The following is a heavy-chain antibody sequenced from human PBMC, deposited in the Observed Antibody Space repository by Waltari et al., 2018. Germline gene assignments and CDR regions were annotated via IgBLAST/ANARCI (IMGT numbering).Heavy chain of an antibody. J-gene: IGHJ6*03. CDR2: INHIGST. CDR3: ARRAYYYGSGSYYIWSYMAV. V-gene: IGHV4-34*01. D-gene: IGHD3-10*01. Sequence: QVQLQQGGAGLLKHSETLSLTCAVYGGSFSGYYWSWIRQPPGKGLEWSGEINHIGSTNYNPSLKSRVNISVDTSKNQFALRLSSVTAADTAVYYCARRAYYYGSGSYYIWSYMAVWGKGTTVTISS. CDR1: GGSFSGYY.